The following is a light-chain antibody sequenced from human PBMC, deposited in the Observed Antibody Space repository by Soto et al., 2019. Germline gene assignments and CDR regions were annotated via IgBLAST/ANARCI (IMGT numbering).Light chain of an antibody. V-gene: IGKV1-33*01. J-gene: IGKJ3*01. CDR1: QDITTY. CDR2: DVS. CDR3: QQSSHRPPT. Sequence: DIQMTQSPSSLSASVGDRVTCTCQAIQDITTYLSWCQRNPGKAPKLLIYDVSDLETGFPSRFSGSGSGTHFTFTISSLWPEDIATYFCQQSSHRPPTFGPGTKVDI.